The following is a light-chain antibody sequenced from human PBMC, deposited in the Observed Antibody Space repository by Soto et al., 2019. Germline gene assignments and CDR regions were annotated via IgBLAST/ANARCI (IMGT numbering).Light chain of an antibody. J-gene: IGLJ1*01. CDR3: SSYTSSSTLCV. Sequence: QSVLTXPASVSGSPGQSITISCTGTSSDVGGYNYVSWYQQHPGKAPKLMIYEVSNRPSGVSNRFSGSKSGNTASLTISGLHAEDEADYYCSSYTSSSTLCVFGTGTKVTVL. CDR2: EVS. CDR1: SSDVGGYNY. V-gene: IGLV2-14*01.